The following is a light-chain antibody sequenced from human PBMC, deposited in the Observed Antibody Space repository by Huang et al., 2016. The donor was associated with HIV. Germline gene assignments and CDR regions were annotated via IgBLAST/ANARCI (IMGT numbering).Light chain of an antibody. CDR2: GAS. V-gene: IGKV3-15*01. Sequence: ETIMTQSPVTLSVSPGERATLSCRASQNINSSLAWYQQKLGQAPRLLIYGASTRATGFPGRFSGSGSGTDFTLTIRSLQSEDFAVYFCQQYNNWPQTFGRGTKVEIK. J-gene: IGKJ1*01. CDR3: QQYNNWPQT. CDR1: QNINSS.